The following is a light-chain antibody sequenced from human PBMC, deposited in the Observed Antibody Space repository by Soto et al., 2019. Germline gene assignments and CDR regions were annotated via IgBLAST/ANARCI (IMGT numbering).Light chain of an antibody. Sequence: DIQMTQSASTLSASLGDRVTITCRASQSISVWLAWYQQKPGKAPNLLIYQASRLESGVPSRFSGSASGTEFTLTISSLKPDDFATYYCQQHQTYSTFGQGTKVDIK. CDR3: QQHQTYST. J-gene: IGKJ1*01. CDR2: QAS. V-gene: IGKV1-5*03. CDR1: QSISVW.